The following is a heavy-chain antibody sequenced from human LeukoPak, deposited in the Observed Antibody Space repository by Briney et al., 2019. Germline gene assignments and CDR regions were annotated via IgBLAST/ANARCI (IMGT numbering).Heavy chain of an antibody. CDR3: ARTNPNNWGQDAFDI. CDR1: GYTFTGYY. Sequence: ASVKVSCKASGYTFTGYYMHWVRQAPGQGLEWMGWINPNSGGTNYAQKFQGRVTMTRDTSISTAYMELSRLRSDDTAVYYCARTNPNNWGQDAFDIWGQGTMVTVSS. CDR2: INPNSGGT. V-gene: IGHV1-2*02. J-gene: IGHJ3*02. D-gene: IGHD7-27*01.